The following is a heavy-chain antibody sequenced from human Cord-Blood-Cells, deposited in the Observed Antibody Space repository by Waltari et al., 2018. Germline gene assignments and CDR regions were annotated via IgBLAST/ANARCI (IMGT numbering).Heavy chain of an antibody. CDR3: ANTAYDFWSGYFDY. V-gene: IGHV3-30*02. CDR1: GFTFSSYG. CDR2: IRYDGSNK. J-gene: IGHJ4*02. Sequence: QVQLVESGGGVVQPGGSRRLSCAASGFTFSSYGMHWVRQAPGKGLEWVAFIRYDGSNKYYADSVKGRFTISRDNSKNTLYLQMNSLRAEDTAVYYCANTAYDFWSGYFDYWGQGTLVTVSS. D-gene: IGHD3-3*01.